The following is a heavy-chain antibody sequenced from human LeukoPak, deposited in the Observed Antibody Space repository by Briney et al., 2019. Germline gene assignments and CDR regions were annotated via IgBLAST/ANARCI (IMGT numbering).Heavy chain of an antibody. CDR1: GYTFTVYY. V-gene: IGHV1-2*02. J-gene: IGHJ4*02. CDR3: ARVSSGWYVPFDY. CDR2: INPNSGGT. D-gene: IGHD6-19*01. Sequence: GASVTVSCKASGYTFTVYYMHWVRQAPGQGLEWMGWINPNSGGTNYAQKFQGRVTMTRDTSISTAYMELSRLRSDDTAVYYCARVSSGWYVPFDYWGQGTLVTVSS.